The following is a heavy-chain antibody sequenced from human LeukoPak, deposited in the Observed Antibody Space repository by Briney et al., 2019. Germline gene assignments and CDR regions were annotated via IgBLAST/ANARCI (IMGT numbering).Heavy chain of an antibody. CDR2: MSSIVDT. Sequence: SQTLSLTCTVSAPSTSILFSGWVRPPPRGRPECVGYMSSIVDTNYNPPLKSRFTISLDTSKNQFSLKLTSLTAADTAVYYCARFSSGSNSLDAWGRETLVTVSS. V-gene: IGHV4-59*11. CDR1: APSTSILF. CDR3: ARFSSGSNSLDA. D-gene: IGHD4-11*01. J-gene: IGHJ5*02.